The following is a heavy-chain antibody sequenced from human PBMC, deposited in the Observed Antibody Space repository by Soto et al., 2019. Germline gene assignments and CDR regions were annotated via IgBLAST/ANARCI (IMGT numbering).Heavy chain of an antibody. Sequence: SETLSLTCTVSGGSISSYYWSWIRQPPGKGLEWIGYIYYSGSTNYNPSLKSRVTISVDTSKNQFSLKLSSVTAADTAVYYCARTSGGEYVDTAMVFDYWGQGTLVTVSS. D-gene: IGHD5-18*01. J-gene: IGHJ4*02. V-gene: IGHV4-59*01. CDR2: IYYSGST. CDR3: ARTSGGEYVDTAMVFDY. CDR1: GGSISSYY.